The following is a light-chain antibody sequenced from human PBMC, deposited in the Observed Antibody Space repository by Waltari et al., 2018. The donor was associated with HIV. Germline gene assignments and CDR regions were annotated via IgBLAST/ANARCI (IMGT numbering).Light chain of an antibody. Sequence: QSALTQPPSASGSPGQSVTISCTGTSSHVGGYNYVSWYQQHPGKAPKLMIYEVSKRPSGVPDRFSGSKSGNTASLTVSGLQAEDEADYYCSSYAGSNTDVVFGGGTKLTVL. V-gene: IGLV2-8*01. CDR1: SSHVGGYNY. CDR3: SSYAGSNTDVV. CDR2: EVS. J-gene: IGLJ2*01.